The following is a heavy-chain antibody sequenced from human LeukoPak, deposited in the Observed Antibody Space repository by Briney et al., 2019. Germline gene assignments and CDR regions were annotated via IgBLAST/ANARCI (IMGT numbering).Heavy chain of an antibody. CDR1: GFIFSNYA. V-gene: IGHV3-23*01. CDR3: GKGAAAGLVDWFDP. CDR2: ITGRGDET. J-gene: IGHJ5*02. D-gene: IGHD6-13*01. Sequence: GGSLRLSCAASGFIFSNYALMWVRQAPGKGLEWVSSITGRGDETFYADSVKGRFSLSSDNSKNMLYLQMYGLGAEDTAIYYFGKGAAAGLVDWFDPWGQGTLVSVSS.